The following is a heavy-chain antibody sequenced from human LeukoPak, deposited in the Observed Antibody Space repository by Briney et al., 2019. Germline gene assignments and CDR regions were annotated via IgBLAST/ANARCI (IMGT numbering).Heavy chain of an antibody. CDR1: GFTFSSYE. CDR2: IRSSGPTI. Sequence: PGGSLRLSCAASGFTFSSYEMNWVRQAPGKGLEWVSYIRSSGPTIYYADSVKGRFTISRDNAKNSLYLQMNSLRAEDTAVYYCARDGSDFFGFDYWGQGTLVTVSS. V-gene: IGHV3-48*03. J-gene: IGHJ4*02. D-gene: IGHD3/OR15-3a*01. CDR3: ARDGSDFFGFDY.